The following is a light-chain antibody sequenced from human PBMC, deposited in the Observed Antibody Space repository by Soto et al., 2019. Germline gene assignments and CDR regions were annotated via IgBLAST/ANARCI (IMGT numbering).Light chain of an antibody. Sequence: QSALTQPASVSGSPGQPITISCTGTSSDVGANNYVSWYQHHPGKAPKLLIYEVSNRPSGVSSRFSGSKSGNTASLTISGLRDEDEADYYCSSYINSITFVVFGGGTKLTVL. V-gene: IGLV2-14*01. CDR3: SSYINSITFVV. J-gene: IGLJ2*01. CDR1: SSDVGANNY. CDR2: EVS.